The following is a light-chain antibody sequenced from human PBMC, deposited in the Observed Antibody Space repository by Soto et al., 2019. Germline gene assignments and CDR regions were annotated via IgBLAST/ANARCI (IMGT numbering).Light chain of an antibody. CDR2: KVS. CDR3: MPGSHWPPIT. J-gene: IGKJ5*01. CDR1: QSLVHRDGNTY. V-gene: IGKV2-30*02. Sequence: DVVVTQSPLSLPVTLGQAASISCRSSQSLVHRDGNTYLSWFRQRPGQSPRRLIYKVSNREAGVPDRFSGRGSGTDFTLKISRVEAEDVGLYYCMPGSHWPPITFGQGTRLEIK.